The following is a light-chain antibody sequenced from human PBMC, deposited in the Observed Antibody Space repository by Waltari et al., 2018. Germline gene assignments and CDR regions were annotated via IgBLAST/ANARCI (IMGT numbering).Light chain of an antibody. V-gene: IGKV1-39*01. CDR3: QQSYSSPKWT. Sequence: DIQMTQSPSALSASVGDRVTITCRASQSISGYLNCYQQTPGKAPKLLIYAASSLQSGVPSRFSGSGSGTDFTLTISSLQPEDFAAYYCQQSYSSPKWTFGQGTKVEVK. J-gene: IGKJ1*01. CDR1: QSISGY. CDR2: AAS.